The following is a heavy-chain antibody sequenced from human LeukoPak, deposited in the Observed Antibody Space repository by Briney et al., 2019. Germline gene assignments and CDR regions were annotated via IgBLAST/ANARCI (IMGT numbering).Heavy chain of an antibody. V-gene: IGHV1-18*01. CDR3: ARDAYYYDSSGYCYLGY. D-gene: IGHD3-22*01. CDR2: ISAYNGNT. Sequence: GASVKVSCKASGYTFTSYGISWVRQAPGQGLEWMGWISAYNGNTNYAQKLQGRVTMTTDTSTSTAYMELRSLRSDDTAVYYCARDAYYYDSSGYCYLGYWGQGTLVTVSS. CDR1: GYTFTSYG. J-gene: IGHJ4*02.